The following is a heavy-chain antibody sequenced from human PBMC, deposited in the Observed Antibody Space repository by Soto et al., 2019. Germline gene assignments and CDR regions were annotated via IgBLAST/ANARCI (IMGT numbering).Heavy chain of an antibody. CDR3: ARSRNVAEFNDYGGNYHGFDI. CDR2: IIPMFGTP. D-gene: IGHD4-17*01. V-gene: IGHV1-69*01. J-gene: IGHJ3*02. CDR1: GGSVNSHA. Sequence: QVQLEQSGAEVKKAGSSVKVSCKAFGGSVNSHAISWVRQAPGQGLEWMGGIIPMFGTPTYAQRFQAGVKIRADESTSTVYWALSSLRSEDTAMYYCARSRNVAEFNDYGGNYHGFDIWGQGTMVTVSS.